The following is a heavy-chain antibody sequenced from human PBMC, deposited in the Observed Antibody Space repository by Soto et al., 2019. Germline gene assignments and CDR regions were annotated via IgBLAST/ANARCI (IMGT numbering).Heavy chain of an antibody. D-gene: IGHD3-3*01. J-gene: IGHJ4*02. CDR1: GFTFDDYA. Sequence: GGSLRLSCAASGFTFDDYAMHWVRQAPGKGLEWVSGISWNSGSIGYADSVKGRFTISRDNAKNSLYLQMNSLRAEDTALYYCAKDSARASGGFDYWGQGT. CDR3: AKDSARASGGFDY. CDR2: ISWNSGSI. V-gene: IGHV3-9*01.